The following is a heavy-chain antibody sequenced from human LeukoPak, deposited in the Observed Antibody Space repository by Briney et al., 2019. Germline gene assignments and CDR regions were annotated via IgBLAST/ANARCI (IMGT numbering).Heavy chain of an antibody. CDR1: GYTFTSYG. V-gene: IGHV1-18*01. D-gene: IGHD1-26*01. J-gene: IGHJ4*02. Sequence: ASVKVSCKASGYTFTSYGISWVRQAPGQGFQWMGWISAYNGNTNYAQKFQGRVTMTRDTSISTAYMELSRLRSDDTAVYYCARDMDSGPDFFDYWGLGTLVTVSS. CDR3: ARDMDSGPDFFDY. CDR2: ISAYNGNT.